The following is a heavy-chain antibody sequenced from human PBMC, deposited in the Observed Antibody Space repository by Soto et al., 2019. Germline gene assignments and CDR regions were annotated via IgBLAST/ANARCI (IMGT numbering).Heavy chain of an antibody. D-gene: IGHD2-2*01. CDR3: ARDRDIVVVPADAFDI. Sequence: GGSLRLSCAASGFTFSSYSMNWVRQAPGKGLEWVSSIGSSSSYIYYADSVKGRFTISRDNAKNSLYLQMNSLRAEDTAVYYCARDRDIVVVPADAFDIWGQGTMVTVSS. CDR1: GFTFSSYS. V-gene: IGHV3-21*01. CDR2: IGSSSSYI. J-gene: IGHJ3*02.